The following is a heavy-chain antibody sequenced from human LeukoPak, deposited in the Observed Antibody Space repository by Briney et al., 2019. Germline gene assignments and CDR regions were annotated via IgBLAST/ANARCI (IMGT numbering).Heavy chain of an antibody. J-gene: IGHJ6*03. CDR3: ARPSYYDFWSGYYPDYYYYYMDV. CDR2: ISAYNGNT. CDR1: GYTFTSYG. Sequence: ASVKVSCKASGYTFTSYGISWVRQAPGQGLEWMGWISAYNGNTNYAQELQGRVTMTTDTSTSTAYMELRSLRSDDTAVYYCARPSYYDFWSGYYPDYYYYYMDVWGKGTTVTVSS. V-gene: IGHV1-18*01. D-gene: IGHD3-3*01.